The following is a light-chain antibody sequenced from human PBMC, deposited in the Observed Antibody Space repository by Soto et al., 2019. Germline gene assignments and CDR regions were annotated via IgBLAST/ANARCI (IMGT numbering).Light chain of an antibody. CDR2: DAS. CDR3: QQYDNLPLI. Sequence: IQMTQSPSSLSASVGDRVTIPCQATQDIRKYLNWYQQKPGKAPKLLIYDASSLETGVPSRFSGSGSGTDFTFTISSLQPEDFATYYCQQYDNLPLIFGQGTRLDIK. CDR1: QDIRKY. V-gene: IGKV1-33*01. J-gene: IGKJ5*01.